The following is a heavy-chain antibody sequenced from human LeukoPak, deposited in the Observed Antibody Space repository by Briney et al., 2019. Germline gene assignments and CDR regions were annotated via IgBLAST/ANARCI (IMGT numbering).Heavy chain of an antibody. CDR3: AKDRYSSGWFGGNFFDY. J-gene: IGHJ4*02. D-gene: IGHD6-13*01. CDR1: GFTFSTSG. Sequence: PGGSLRLSCVVPGFTFSTSGITWVRPGPGKGLWWVSSLSGTGADTFYADSVKGRVTISRDNSKDTLYLQMNSLRAEDTAVYYCAKDRYSSGWFGGNFFDYWGQGTLVTCSS. V-gene: IGHV3-23*01. CDR2: LSGTGADT.